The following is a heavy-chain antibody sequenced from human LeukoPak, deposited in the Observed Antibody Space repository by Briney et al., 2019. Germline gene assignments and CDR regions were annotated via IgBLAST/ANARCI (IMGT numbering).Heavy chain of an antibody. V-gene: IGHV4-34*01. CDR3: ARGGAAAGTIWFDP. CDR2: INHSGST. J-gene: IGHJ5*02. CDR1: GGSFSGYY. D-gene: IGHD6-13*01. Sequence: PSETLSLTCAVYGGSFSGYYWSWIRQPPGKGLEWIGEINHSGSTNYNPSLKSRVTISVDTSKNQFSLKLSSVTAADTAVHYCARGGAAAGTIWFDPWGQGTLVTVSS.